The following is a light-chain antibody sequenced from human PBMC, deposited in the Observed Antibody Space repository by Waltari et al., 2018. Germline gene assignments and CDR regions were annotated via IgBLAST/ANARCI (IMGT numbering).Light chain of an antibody. CDR1: SSDVGSYNL. J-gene: IGLJ7*01. Sequence: QSALTQPASVSGSPGQSITIPCTGTSSDVGSYNLVSWYQQHPGKAPKLMIYEVSKRPSVVSNRFSGSKSGNTASLTISGLQAEDEADYYCCSYAGSSTFAVFGGGTQLTVL. CDR2: EVS. V-gene: IGLV2-23*02. CDR3: CSYAGSSTFAV.